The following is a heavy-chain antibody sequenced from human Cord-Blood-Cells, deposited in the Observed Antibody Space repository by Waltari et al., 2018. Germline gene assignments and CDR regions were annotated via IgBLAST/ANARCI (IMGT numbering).Heavy chain of an antibody. D-gene: IGHD3-3*01. CDR1: GGSISSSSYY. CDR3: AGLHKMKYYDFWSGYLVNDI. CDR2: IYYSGST. V-gene: IGHV4-39*01. Sequence: QLQLQESGPGLVKPSETLSLTCTVSGGSISSSSYYWGWIRQPPGKGLEWIGSIYYSGSTYYNPSLKSRVTISVDTSKNQFSLKLSSVTAADTAVYYCAGLHKMKYYDFWSGYLVNDIWGQGTMVTVSS. J-gene: IGHJ3*02.